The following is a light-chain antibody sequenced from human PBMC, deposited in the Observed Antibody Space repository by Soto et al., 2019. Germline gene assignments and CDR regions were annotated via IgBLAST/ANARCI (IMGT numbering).Light chain of an antibody. CDR2: GVS. Sequence: EIVLTQSPGTLSLARGERATLSCRASQSVTNNFLAWYQQKPGQAPRLIIYGVSSRATGIPDRFSGSGSGTDFTLTISRLEPEDFAVYYCQQYGNSPRTFGQGTKLEIK. CDR3: QQYGNSPRT. J-gene: IGKJ2*01. CDR1: QSVTNNF. V-gene: IGKV3-20*01.